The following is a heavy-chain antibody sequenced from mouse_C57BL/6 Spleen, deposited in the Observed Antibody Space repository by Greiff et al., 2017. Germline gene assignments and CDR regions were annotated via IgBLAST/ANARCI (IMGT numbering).Heavy chain of an antibody. CDR3: ARMDYYGSSSFDY. Sequence: VQLQQSGGGLVKPGGSLKLSCAASGFTFSDYGMHWVRQAPEKGLEWVAYISSGSSTIYYADTVKGRFTISRDNAKNTLFLQMTSLRSEDTAMYYCARMDYYGSSSFDYWGQGTTLTVSS. J-gene: IGHJ2*01. V-gene: IGHV5-17*01. CDR2: ISSGSSTI. CDR1: GFTFSDYG. D-gene: IGHD1-1*01.